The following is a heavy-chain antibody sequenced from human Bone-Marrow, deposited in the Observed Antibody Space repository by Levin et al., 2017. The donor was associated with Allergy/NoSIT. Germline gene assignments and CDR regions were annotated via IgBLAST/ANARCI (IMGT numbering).Heavy chain of an antibody. D-gene: IGHD2-21*01. CDR1: GFTYTTYW. J-gene: IGHJ4*02. CDR2: IKQDGSEK. V-gene: IGHV3-7*04. Sequence: QAGESLKISCVASGFTYTTYWMSWVRQAPGKGLEWVATIKQDGSEKYYVESVKGRFTISRDNAKNSLFLEMNSLRVEDTAVYYCARSPVVVIAATPLFDYWGQGTQVTVSS. CDR3: ARSPVVVIAATPLFDY.